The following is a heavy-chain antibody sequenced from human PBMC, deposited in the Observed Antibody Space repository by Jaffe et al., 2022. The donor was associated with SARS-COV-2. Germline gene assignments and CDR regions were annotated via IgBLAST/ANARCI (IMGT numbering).Heavy chain of an antibody. Sequence: VQLVESGGGVVQPGRSLRLSCAASGFTFSNYAMHWVRQAPGKGLEWLAFIPYDGSNQYYAESVKGRFTISRDNSENTLYLQMNSLRPDDTGVYYCAKGDIVVVPTAEGGEIGPWGQGTLVTVSS. V-gene: IGHV3-30*18. CDR2: IPYDGSNQ. CDR1: GFTFSNYA. D-gene: IGHD2-2*01. J-gene: IGHJ5*02. CDR3: AKGDIVVVPTAEGGEIGP.